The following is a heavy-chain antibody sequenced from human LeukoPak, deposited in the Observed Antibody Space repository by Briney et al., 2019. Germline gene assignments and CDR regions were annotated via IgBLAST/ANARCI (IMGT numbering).Heavy chain of an antibody. D-gene: IGHD3-10*01. J-gene: IGHJ4*02. V-gene: IGHV4-31*03. Sequence: SETLSLTCTVSGGSISTDGYYWSWVRQHPGKGLEWIGYIYYSGSAYYNPSLKSRVTISVDSSKNQFSLKLSSVTAADTAVYYCARSPSFYGSGSHDFWGQGALVTVSS. CDR3: ARSPSFYGSGSHDF. CDR2: IYYSGSA. CDR1: GGSISTDGYY.